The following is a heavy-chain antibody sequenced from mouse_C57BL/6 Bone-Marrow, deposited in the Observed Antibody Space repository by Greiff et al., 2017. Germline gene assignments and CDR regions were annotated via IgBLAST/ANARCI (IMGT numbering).Heavy chain of an antibody. V-gene: IGHV1-69*01. Sequence: QVQLQQPGAELVMPGASVKLSCKASGYTFTSYWMHWVKQRPGQGLEWIGEIDPSDSYTNYNQKFKGKSTLTVDKSSSTAYMQLSSLTSEDSAVYYCARSFGSLDSSGYLAWFAYWGQGTLVTVSA. CDR1: GYTFTSYW. CDR2: IDPSDSYT. J-gene: IGHJ3*01. D-gene: IGHD3-2*02. CDR3: ARSFGSLDSSGYLAWFAY.